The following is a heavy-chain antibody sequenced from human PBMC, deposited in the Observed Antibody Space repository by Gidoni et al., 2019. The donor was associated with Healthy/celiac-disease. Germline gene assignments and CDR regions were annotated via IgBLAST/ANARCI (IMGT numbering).Heavy chain of an antibody. CDR2: ISSSSSYI. Sequence: EVQLVESGGGLVKPGGSLRLSCAASGFTFSSYSMNWVRQAPGKGLECVSSISSSSSYIYYADSVKGRFTISRDNAKNSLYLQMNSLRAEDTAVYYCARDDYGGKDFDYWGQGTLVTVSS. V-gene: IGHV3-21*01. CDR1: GFTFSSYS. D-gene: IGHD4-17*01. J-gene: IGHJ4*02. CDR3: ARDDYGGKDFDY.